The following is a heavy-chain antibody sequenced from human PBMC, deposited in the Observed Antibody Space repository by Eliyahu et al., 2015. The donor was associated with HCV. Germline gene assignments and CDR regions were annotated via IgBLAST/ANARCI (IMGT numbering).Heavy chain of an antibody. CDR2: INPRGNT. Sequence: QVQLQQWGAGLLKPSETLSLTCAVYGGSFSGYYWSWIRQPPGKGLEWIGEINPRGNTQHNPSLKSRVTISVDTSKNQFSLKLSSVTAADTAVYYCAVNALSGVNGDVWGQGTTVTVSS. D-gene: IGHD2-2*01. CDR3: AVNALSGVNGDV. CDR1: GGSFSGYY. V-gene: IGHV4-34*01. J-gene: IGHJ6*02.